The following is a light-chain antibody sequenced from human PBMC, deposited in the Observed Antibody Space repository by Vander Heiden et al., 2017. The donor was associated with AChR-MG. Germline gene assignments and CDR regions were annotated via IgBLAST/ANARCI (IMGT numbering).Light chain of an antibody. CDR1: QGVSDY. CDR2: AAS. Sequence: DIQLTQSPSFLSASLGDRVTITCRASQGVSDYLAWYQQKPGKAPKLLIYAASTLQSDVPLRFSGSGFGTEFTLTISSLQPEDFATYYCQQLSTYPRTFGQGTRVEIK. CDR3: QQLSTYPRT. J-gene: IGKJ1*01. V-gene: IGKV1-9*01.